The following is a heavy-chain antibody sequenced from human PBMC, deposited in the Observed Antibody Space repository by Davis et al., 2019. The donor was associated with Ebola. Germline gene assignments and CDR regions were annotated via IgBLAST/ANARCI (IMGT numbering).Heavy chain of an antibody. J-gene: IGHJ4*02. CDR1: GGSFSGHY. V-gene: IGHV4-34*01. D-gene: IGHD3-22*01. Sequence: SETLSLTCAVYGGSFSGHYWSWIRQPPGKGLEWIGEINHSGSTNYNPSLKSRVTISVDTSKNQFSLKLSSVTAADTAVYYCARPTYYYDSSGPLRYWGQGTLVTVSS. CDR2: INHSGST. CDR3: ARPTYYYDSSGPLRY.